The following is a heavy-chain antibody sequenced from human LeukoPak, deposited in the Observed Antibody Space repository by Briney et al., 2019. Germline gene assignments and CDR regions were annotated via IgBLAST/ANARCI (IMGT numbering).Heavy chain of an antibody. J-gene: IGHJ5*02. CDR3: ARIPAGWTVVATVP. D-gene: IGHD1-26*01. CDR1: GGSISSYY. Sequence: SETLSLTCTVSGGSISSYYWSWIRQPAGKGLEWIGRIYTSGSTNYNPSLKSRVTMSVDTSKNQFSLKLSSVTAADTAVYYCARIPAGWTVVATVPWGQGTLVTVSS. CDR2: IYTSGST. V-gene: IGHV4-4*07.